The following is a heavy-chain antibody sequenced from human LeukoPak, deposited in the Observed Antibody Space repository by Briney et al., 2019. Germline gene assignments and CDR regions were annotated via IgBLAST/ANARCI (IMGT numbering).Heavy chain of an antibody. V-gene: IGHV3-33*08. CDR1: GFTFSSYD. J-gene: IGHJ4*02. D-gene: IGHD6-13*01. CDR2: IWFDGGNR. CDR3: ARDSLDTQPRQTAGDIFDC. Sequence: GRSLRLSCAASGFTFSSYDMHWVRPAPGKGREGGAVIWFDGGNRYYADSVKGRFTISRDNSKNTLYLQLNSLRAEDTAVYYCARDSLDTQPRQTAGDIFDCWGQGTLVTVSS.